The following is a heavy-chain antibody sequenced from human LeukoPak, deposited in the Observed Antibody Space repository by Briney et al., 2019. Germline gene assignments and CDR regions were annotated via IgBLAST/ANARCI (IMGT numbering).Heavy chain of an antibody. J-gene: IGHJ4*02. D-gene: IGHD5-18*01. Sequence: PGGSLRLSCAASGFTLSSYWMSWVRQAPGKGLEWVANIKQDGSEKYYVDSVKGRFTISRDNAKNSLYLQMNSLRAEDTAVYYCARDEVDTAMVSDYWGQGTLVTVSS. CDR2: IKQDGSEK. CDR3: ARDEVDTAMVSDY. V-gene: IGHV3-7*01. CDR1: GFTLSSYW.